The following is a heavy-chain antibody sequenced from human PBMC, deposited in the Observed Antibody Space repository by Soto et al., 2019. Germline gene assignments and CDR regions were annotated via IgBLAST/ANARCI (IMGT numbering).Heavy chain of an antibody. V-gene: IGHV4-30-4*01. J-gene: IGHJ5*02. D-gene: IGHD6-6*01. CDR2: IYHSGSN. CDR3: ARERPDGARLDP. Sequence: QVQLQESGPGLVKPSQTLSLTCTVSGGSISSGDYYWSWIRQPPGKGLEWIGYIYHSGSNYYNPSLKSRVTISVDTSKNQFSLKLSSVTAADTAVYSCARERPDGARLDPWGQGTLVTVSS. CDR1: GGSISSGDYY.